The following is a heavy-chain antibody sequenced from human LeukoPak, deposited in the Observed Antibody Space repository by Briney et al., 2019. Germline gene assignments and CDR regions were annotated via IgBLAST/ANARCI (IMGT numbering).Heavy chain of an antibody. CDR1: GGTFSSYA. D-gene: IGHD3-22*01. J-gene: IGHJ4*02. CDR2: IIPIFGTA. CDR3: AREYSYYDSSGYYYGSGYFDY. V-gene: IGHV1-69*06. Sequence: GASVKVSCKASGGTFSSYAIAWVRQAPGQGLEWMGWIIPIFGTANYAQKFQGRVTITADKSTSTAYMELSSLRSEDTAVYYCAREYSYYDSSGYYYGSGYFDYWGQGTLVTVSS.